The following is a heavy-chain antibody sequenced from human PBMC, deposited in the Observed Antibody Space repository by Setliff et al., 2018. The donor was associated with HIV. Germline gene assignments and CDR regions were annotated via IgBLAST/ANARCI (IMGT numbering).Heavy chain of an antibody. J-gene: IGHJ6*03. V-gene: IGHV1-2*02. CDR1: GYTFSDSY. CDR2: TNPNSEVT. Sequence: ASVKVSCKASGYTFSDSYMYWVRQAPGQGLECLGWTNPNSEVTNYAQKFQGRVTMTRDTSISTAYMELNNLKFEDTAVYYCARARRDSYDRGRRSHYYIDVWGKGTTVTVSS. CDR3: ARARRDSYDRGRRSHYYIDV. D-gene: IGHD3-22*01.